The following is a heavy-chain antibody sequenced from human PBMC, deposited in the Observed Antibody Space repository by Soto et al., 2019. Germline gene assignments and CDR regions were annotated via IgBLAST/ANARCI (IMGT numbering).Heavy chain of an antibody. CDR2: IYYSGNT. CDR1: STSISSTDYT. V-gene: IGHV4-39*07. Sequence: SETLSLTFTFSSTSISSTDYTWGWIRQPPGKGLEGVGSIYYSGNTYYNPALNSRVTVSVDTSKNQFSLRLSSVTAAETAVYYCARDLGGIYCTCTSCYGDYYFGIDDWGQGTTVTVSS. CDR3: ARDLGGIYCTCTSCYGDYYFGIDD. D-gene: IGHD2-2*01. J-gene: IGHJ6*02.